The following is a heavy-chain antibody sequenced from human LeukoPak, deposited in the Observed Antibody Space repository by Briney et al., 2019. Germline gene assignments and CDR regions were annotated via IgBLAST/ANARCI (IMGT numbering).Heavy chain of an antibody. Sequence: PSQTLSLTCTVSGGSISSGSYYWSWIRQPAGKGLEWIGRIYTSGSTNYNPSLKSRVTISVDTSKNQFSLKLSSVTAADTAVYYCARDPAVGVWFGELLTWGQGTLVTVSS. CDR2: IYTSGST. CDR1: GGSISSGSYY. J-gene: IGHJ4*02. CDR3: ARDPAVGVWFGELLT. D-gene: IGHD3-10*01. V-gene: IGHV4-61*02.